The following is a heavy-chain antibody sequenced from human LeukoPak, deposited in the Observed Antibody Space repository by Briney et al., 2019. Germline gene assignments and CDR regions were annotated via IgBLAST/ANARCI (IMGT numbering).Heavy chain of an antibody. D-gene: IGHD6-13*01. CDR3: TRGQRSSWYGLGY. CDR2: MNPNSGNT. V-gene: IGHV1-8*01. Sequence: ASVKVSCKASGYTFTSYDINWVRQATGQGLEWMGWMNPNSGNTGYAQKFQGRVTLTRNTSISTAYMELSSLRSEDTAVYYCTRGQRSSWYGLGYWGQGTLVTVSS. J-gene: IGHJ4*02. CDR1: GYTFTSYD.